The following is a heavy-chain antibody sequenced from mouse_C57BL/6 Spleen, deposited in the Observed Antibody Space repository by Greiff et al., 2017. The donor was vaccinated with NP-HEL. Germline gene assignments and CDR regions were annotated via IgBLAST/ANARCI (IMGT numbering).Heavy chain of an antibody. J-gene: IGHJ4*01. D-gene: IGHD2-4*01. CDR2: IYPGDGDT. CDR3: ARDDFPYAMDY. CDR1: GYAFSSYW. V-gene: IGHV1-80*01. Sequence: VQLQQSGAELVKPGASVKISCKASGYAFSSYWMNWVKQRPGKGLEWIGQIYPGDGDTNYNGKFKGKATLTADKSSSTAYMQLSSLTSEDSAVYFWARDDFPYAMDYWGQGTSVTVSS.